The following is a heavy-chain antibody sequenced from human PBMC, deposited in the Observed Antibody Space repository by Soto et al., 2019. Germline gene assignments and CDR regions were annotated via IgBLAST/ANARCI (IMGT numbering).Heavy chain of an antibody. J-gene: IGHJ5*02. CDR1: GGPINSPDYY. D-gene: IGHD6-13*01. Sequence: QVQLQESGPGLVKPSQTLSLTCNVSGGPINSPDYYWTWIRQSPGKGLEWIGYLYFNGGTQYNPSLRTPISMSLDTSKKHFSLEMRSVTGADTAVYYCARGISEYSSWYEPHTWFGAWGQGALVTVSS. V-gene: IGHV4-30-4*01. CDR3: ARGISEYSSWYEPHTWFGA. CDR2: LYFNGGT.